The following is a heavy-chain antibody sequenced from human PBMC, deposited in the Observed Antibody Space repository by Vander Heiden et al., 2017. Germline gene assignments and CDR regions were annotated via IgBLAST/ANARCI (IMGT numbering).Heavy chain of an antibody. V-gene: IGHV3-30*18. Sequence: QVQLVESGGGVVQPGRSLSLSCAASGFTFSSDGMHWVRQAPGKGLEWVAVISYDGRNKYYADAVKGRFTISRDNSKNTLYLQMNSLRAEDTAVYYCAKWRGSSRYFDYWGQGTLVTVSS. CDR3: AKWRGSSRYFDY. CDR1: GFTFSSDG. CDR2: ISYDGRNK. J-gene: IGHJ4*02. D-gene: IGHD6-13*01.